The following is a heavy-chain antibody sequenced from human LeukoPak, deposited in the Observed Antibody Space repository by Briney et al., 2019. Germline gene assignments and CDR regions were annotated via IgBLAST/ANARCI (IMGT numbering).Heavy chain of an antibody. CDR2: IYYSGGT. J-gene: IGHJ4*02. V-gene: IGHV4-59*12. CDR3: ASGQYYDLWSGYYVD. Sequence: TSETLSLTCTVSGDSISSYYWSWIRQPPGKGLEWIGYIYYSGGTNYNPSLESRVTISVDTSKNHFSLKLSSVTAADTAVYYCASGQYYDLWSGYYVDWGQGTLVTVTA. D-gene: IGHD3-3*01. CDR1: GDSISSYY.